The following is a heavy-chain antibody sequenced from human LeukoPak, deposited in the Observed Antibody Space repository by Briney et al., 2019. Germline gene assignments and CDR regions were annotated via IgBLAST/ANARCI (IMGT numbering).Heavy chain of an antibody. CDR2: MNPNSGNT. V-gene: IGHV1-8*01. D-gene: IGHD6-13*01. CDR1: GYTFTSYD. CDR3: ARVEKYSSSWYDYYYYYMDV. Sequence: GASVKVSCKASGYTFTSYDINWVRQATGQGLEWMGWMNPNSGNTGYAQKFQGGVTMTRNTSISTAYMELSSLRSEDTAVYYCARVEKYSSSWYDYYYYYMDVWGKGTTVTVSS. J-gene: IGHJ6*03.